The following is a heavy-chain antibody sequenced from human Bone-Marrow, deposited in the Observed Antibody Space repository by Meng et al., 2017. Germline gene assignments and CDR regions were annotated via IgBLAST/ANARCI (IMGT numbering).Heavy chain of an antibody. Sequence: SETLSLTCTVSGGSISSGSYYWSWIRQPAGKGLEWIGRIYTSGSTNYNPSLKSRVTISVDTSKNQFSLKLSSVTAADTAVYYCTKVHGEGYSSHWGQGTLVTVSS. CDR3: TKVHGEGYSSH. D-gene: IGHD5-24*01. CDR1: GGSISSGSYY. J-gene: IGHJ4*02. CDR2: IYTSGST. V-gene: IGHV4-61*02.